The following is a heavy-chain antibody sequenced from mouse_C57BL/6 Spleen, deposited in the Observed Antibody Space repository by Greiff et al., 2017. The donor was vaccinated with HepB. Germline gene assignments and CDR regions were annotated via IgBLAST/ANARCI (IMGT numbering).Heavy chain of an antibody. V-gene: IGHV1-50*01. Sequence: QVQLQQPGAELVKPGASVKLSCKASGYTFTSYWMQWVKQRPGQGLEWIGEIDPSDSYTNYNQKFKGKATLTVDTSSSTAYMQLSSLTSEDSAVYYGAREGNDEVYWGQGATLTVSS. CDR2: IDPSDSYT. CDR1: GYTFTSYW. D-gene: IGHD2-2*01. J-gene: IGHJ2*01. CDR3: AREGNDEVY.